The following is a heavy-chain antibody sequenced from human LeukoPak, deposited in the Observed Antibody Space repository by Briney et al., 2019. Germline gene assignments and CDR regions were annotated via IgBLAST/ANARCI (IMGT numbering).Heavy chain of an antibody. D-gene: IGHD4-23*01. V-gene: IGHV3-21*04. CDR2: ISSSSSYI. Sequence: GGSLRLSCAASGFYSMNWVRQGPGKGLEWVSSISSSSSYIYYADSVKGRFTISRDNAKNSLYLQMNSLRAEDTAVYYCARRAGGYSHPYDYWGQGTLVTVSS. CDR1: GFYS. CDR3: ARRAGGYSHPYDY. J-gene: IGHJ4*02.